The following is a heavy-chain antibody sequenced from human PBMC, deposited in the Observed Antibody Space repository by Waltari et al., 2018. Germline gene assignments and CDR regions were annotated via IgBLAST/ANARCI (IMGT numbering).Heavy chain of an antibody. Sequence: QVQLQESGPGLVKPSETLSLTCTVSGGPISRYYWSWIRQPPGKGLEWIGYIYYSGSTNYNPSLKSRVTISVDTSKNQFSLKLSSVTAADTAVYYCAYSSGYNSNIDYWGQGTLVTVSS. D-gene: IGHD2-15*01. CDR3: AYSSGYNSNIDY. CDR1: GGPISRYY. CDR2: IYYSGST. V-gene: IGHV4-59*01. J-gene: IGHJ4*02.